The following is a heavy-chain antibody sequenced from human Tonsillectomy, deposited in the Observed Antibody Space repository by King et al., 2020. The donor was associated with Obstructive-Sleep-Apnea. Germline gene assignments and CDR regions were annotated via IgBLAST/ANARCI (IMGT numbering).Heavy chain of an antibody. CDR2: ISGSGGGT. CDR1: GFTFSSYA. Sequence: VQLVESGGGLVQPGGSLRLSCAASGFTFSSYAMSGVRQAPGRGLEWVPAISGSGGGTSYPDSLKGRLTISRANSKNTLLLQMNSLRAEDTAVYYCAKAIVATIGGDAFDIWGQGTMVTVSS. D-gene: IGHD5-12*01. V-gene: IGHV3-23*04. J-gene: IGHJ3*02. CDR3: AKAIVATIGGDAFDI.